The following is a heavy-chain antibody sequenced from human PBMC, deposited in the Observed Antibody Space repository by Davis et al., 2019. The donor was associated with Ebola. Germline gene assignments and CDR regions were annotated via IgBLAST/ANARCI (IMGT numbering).Heavy chain of an antibody. J-gene: IGHJ6*02. CDR2: IYPGDSDT. CDR1: GYSYTSYW. V-gene: IGHV5-51*01. D-gene: IGHD5-12*01. Sequence: GESLKISCKGSGYSYTSYWIGWVRQMPGKGLAWMGIIYPGDSDTRYSPSFQGQVTISADKSISTAYLQWSSLKASDTAMYYCARQGYSGYAAYYYYGMDVWGQGTTVTVSS. CDR3: ARQGYSGYAAYYYYGMDV.